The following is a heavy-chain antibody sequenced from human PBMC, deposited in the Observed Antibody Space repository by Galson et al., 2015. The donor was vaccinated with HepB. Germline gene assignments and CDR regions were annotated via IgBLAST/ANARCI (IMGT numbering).Heavy chain of an antibody. V-gene: IGHV3-48*02. Sequence: SLRLSCAASGFAFSLYAMNWVRQTPGKGLECISYIPSSSDAIYYADSVRGRFSVSRDNAKNSLYLQMNSLRDEDTAVYYCARDLGGVTDYWGLGTLVTVSS. J-gene: IGHJ4*02. CDR2: IPSSSDAI. CDR1: GFAFSLYA. CDR3: ARDLGGVTDY. D-gene: IGHD3-16*01.